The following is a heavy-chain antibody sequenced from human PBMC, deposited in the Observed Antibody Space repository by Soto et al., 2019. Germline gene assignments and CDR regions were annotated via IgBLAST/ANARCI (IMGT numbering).Heavy chain of an antibody. D-gene: IGHD5-12*01. CDR2: ITSSSSYI. J-gene: IGHJ4*02. Sequence: EVQLVESGGGLVKPGGSLRLSCAASGFTFSTYRMNWVRQAPWKGLEWVSSITSSSSYIYYADSVKGRFTISRDNAKNSLYLQMNSLRAEDTAVYYCARETSGYPLDYWGQGTLVTVSS. V-gene: IGHV3-21*01. CDR1: GFTFSTYR. CDR3: ARETSGYPLDY.